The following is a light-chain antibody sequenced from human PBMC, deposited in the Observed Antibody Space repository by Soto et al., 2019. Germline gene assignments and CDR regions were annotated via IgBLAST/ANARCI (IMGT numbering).Light chain of an antibody. V-gene: IGKV3-20*01. CDR2: DAS. Sequence: EIVMTQSPATLSLSPGERGTLSCRASQSVSSGYLAWYQQKPGQAPRLLIYDASSRATGIPDRFSGSGSGTEFTLTISSLQPDDFATYYCQQYNSWTFGQGTKVDIK. CDR1: QSVSSGY. J-gene: IGKJ1*01. CDR3: QQYNSWT.